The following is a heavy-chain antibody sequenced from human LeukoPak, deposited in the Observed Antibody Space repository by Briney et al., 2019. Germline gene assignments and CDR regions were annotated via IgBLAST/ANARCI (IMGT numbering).Heavy chain of an antibody. CDR2: MNPNSGNT. V-gene: IGHV1-8*01. D-gene: IGHD3-3*01. J-gene: IGHJ6*02. CDR1: GYTFTSYD. CDR3: ARGSVPQYYDFWSGYLRDYYYYGMDV. Sequence: ASVKVSCKASGYTFTSYDINWVRQATGQGLEWMGWMNPNSGNTGYAQKFQGRVTMTRNTSISTAYMELSSLRSEDTAVYYCARGSVPQYYDFWSGYLRDYYYYGMDVWGQGTTVTVSS.